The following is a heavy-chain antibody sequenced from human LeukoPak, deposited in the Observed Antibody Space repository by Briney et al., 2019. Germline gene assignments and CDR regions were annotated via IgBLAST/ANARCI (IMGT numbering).Heavy chain of an antibody. Sequence: SETLSPTCAVYGGSFSGYYWSWICQPPGKGLEWIGEINHSGSTNYNPSLKSRVTISVDTSKNQFSLKLSSVTAADTAVYYCATAPEDSSGYIDYWGQGTLVTVSS. CDR3: ATAPEDSSGYIDY. CDR1: GGSFSGYY. V-gene: IGHV4-34*01. J-gene: IGHJ4*02. D-gene: IGHD6-19*01. CDR2: INHSGST.